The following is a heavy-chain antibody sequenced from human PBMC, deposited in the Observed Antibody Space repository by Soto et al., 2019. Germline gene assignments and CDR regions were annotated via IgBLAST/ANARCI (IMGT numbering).Heavy chain of an antibody. Sequence: HHGGSLRLSCAASGFNFNFYWMHWVRQAPGKGLVWVSRINGDGSTADYADSVKGRFTISRDNAKNTLFLQMDSLRVEDTAVYYCVRDSPTNLEDADTVASWFDPWGQGTLVTVSS. D-gene: IGHD5-12*01. CDR1: GFNFNFYW. J-gene: IGHJ5*02. CDR3: VRDSPTNLEDADTVASWFDP. V-gene: IGHV3-74*01. CDR2: INGDGSTA.